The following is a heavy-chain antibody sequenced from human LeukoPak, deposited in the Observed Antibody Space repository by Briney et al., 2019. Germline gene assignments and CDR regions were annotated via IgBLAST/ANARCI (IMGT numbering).Heavy chain of an antibody. CDR1: GFTFSTYW. Sequence: PGGSLRLSCAASGFTFSTYWMHWVRQAPGKGLEWVSAISGSGGSTYYADSVKGRFTISRDNSKNTLYLQMNSLRAEDTAVYYCAKDQGSGSYYYYGMDVWGQGTTVTVSS. J-gene: IGHJ6*02. CDR2: ISGSGGST. CDR3: AKDQGSGSYYYYGMDV. D-gene: IGHD3-10*01. V-gene: IGHV3-23*01.